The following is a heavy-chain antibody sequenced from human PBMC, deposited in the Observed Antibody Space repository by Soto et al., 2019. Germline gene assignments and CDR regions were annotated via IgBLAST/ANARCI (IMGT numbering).Heavy chain of an antibody. V-gene: IGHV4-59*08. J-gene: IGHJ4*02. CDR3: ASLIRDGYNYLDY. Sequence: PSETLSLTCTVSGGSISSYYWSWIRQPPGKGLEWIGYIYYSGSTNYNPSLKSRVTISVDTSKNQFSLKLSSATAADTAVYYCASLIRDGYNYLDYWGQGTLVTVSS. CDR2: IYYSGST. CDR1: GGSISSYY. D-gene: IGHD5-12*01.